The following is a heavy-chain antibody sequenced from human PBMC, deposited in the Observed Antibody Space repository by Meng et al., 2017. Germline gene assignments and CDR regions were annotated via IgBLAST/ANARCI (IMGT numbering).Heavy chain of an antibody. V-gene: IGHV4-34*01. CDR2: INHSGST. CDR3: ARGVQCSTSCYIDY. CDR1: GGSFSGYY. D-gene: IGHD2-2*02. Sequence: QVRLTTRGQARLSVSETLSPICAVYGGSFSGYYWSWIRQTPGKGLEWIGEINHSGSTNYNPSLKSRVTISVDTSKNQFSLKLSSVTAADTAVYYCARGVQCSTSCYIDYWGQGTLVTVSS. J-gene: IGHJ4*02.